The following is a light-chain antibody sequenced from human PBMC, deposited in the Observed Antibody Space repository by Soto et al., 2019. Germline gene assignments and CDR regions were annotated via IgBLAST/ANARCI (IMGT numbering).Light chain of an antibody. CDR1: QSVSSN. V-gene: IGKV3-15*01. CDR2: GAS. J-gene: IGKJ5*01. CDR3: QQYNNWPP. Sequence: EIVMTQSPATLSVSPGERATLSCRASQSVSSNLAWYQQKPGQAPRLLIYGASTRATGIPARFSGSGSGTEFTLTISSLQFEDFAVYYCQQYNNWPPFGQGTRLEIK.